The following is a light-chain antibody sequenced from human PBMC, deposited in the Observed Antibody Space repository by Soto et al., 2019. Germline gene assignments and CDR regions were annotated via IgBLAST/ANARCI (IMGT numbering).Light chain of an antibody. J-gene: IGLJ2*01. CDR2: EVS. Sequence: QSALTQPASVSGSPEQSITISCTGTSSDVGSYNLVSWYQQHPGKAPKLMIYEVSKRPSGVSNRFSGSKSGNTASLTISGLQAEDEADYYCCSYAGSTYVVFGGGTKLTVL. V-gene: IGLV2-23*02. CDR1: SSDVGSYNL. CDR3: CSYAGSTYVV.